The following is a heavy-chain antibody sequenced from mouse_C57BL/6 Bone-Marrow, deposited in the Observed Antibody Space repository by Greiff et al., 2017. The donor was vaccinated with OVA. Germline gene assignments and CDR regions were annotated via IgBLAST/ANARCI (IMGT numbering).Heavy chain of an antibody. V-gene: IGHV1-53*01. J-gene: IGHJ2*01. Sequence: VQLQQPGTELVKPGASVKLSCKASGYTFTSYWMHWVKQRPGQGLEWIGNINPSNGGTNYNEKFKSKATLTVDKSSSTAYMQLSSLTSEDSAVYYCARKGAYDYGKTYFDYWGQGTTLTVSS. D-gene: IGHD2-4*01. CDR3: ARKGAYDYGKTYFDY. CDR2: INPSNGGT. CDR1: GYTFTSYW.